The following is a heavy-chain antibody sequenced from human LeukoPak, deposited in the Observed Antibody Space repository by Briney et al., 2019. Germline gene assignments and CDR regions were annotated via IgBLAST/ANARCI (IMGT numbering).Heavy chain of an antibody. V-gene: IGHV3-11*06. CDR3: ARVRTLDDYGDYFDY. CDR1: GFTFSDYY. J-gene: IGHJ4*02. D-gene: IGHD4-17*01. Sequence: GGSLRPSCAASGFTFSDYYMSWIRQAPGKGLEWVSYISSSSYTNYADSVKGRFTISRDNAKNSLYLQMNSLRAEDTAVYYCARVRTLDDYGDYFDYWGQGTLVTVSS. CDR2: ISSSSYT.